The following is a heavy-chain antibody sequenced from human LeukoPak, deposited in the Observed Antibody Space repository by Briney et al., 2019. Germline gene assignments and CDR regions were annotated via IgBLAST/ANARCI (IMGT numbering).Heavy chain of an antibody. V-gene: IGHV3-48*03. CDR3: ARVGQQLALDY. Sequence: PGGSLRLSCAASGFTFSSYEMNWVRQAPGKGLGWVSYISSSGSTIYYADSVKGRFTISRDNAKNSLYLQMNSLRAEDTAVYYCARVGQQLALDYWGQGTLVTVSS. CDR1: GFTFSSYE. D-gene: IGHD6-13*01. J-gene: IGHJ4*02. CDR2: ISSSGSTI.